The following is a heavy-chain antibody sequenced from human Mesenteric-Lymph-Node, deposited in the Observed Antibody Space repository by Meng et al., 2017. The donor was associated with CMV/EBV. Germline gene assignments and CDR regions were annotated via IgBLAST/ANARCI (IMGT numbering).Heavy chain of an antibody. D-gene: IGHD1-26*01. CDR2: IRGNGETT. CDR1: GFTFNSYA. CDR3: ARGGVVGATWPYYYGMDV. Sequence: GESLKISCSASGFTFNSYAMSWVRQAPGKGLEWVSAIRGNGETTYYADSVKGRFTISRDNAKNSLYLQMNSLRAEDTALYYCARGGVVGATWPYYYGMDVWGQGTTVTVSS. J-gene: IGHJ6*02. V-gene: IGHV3-20*04.